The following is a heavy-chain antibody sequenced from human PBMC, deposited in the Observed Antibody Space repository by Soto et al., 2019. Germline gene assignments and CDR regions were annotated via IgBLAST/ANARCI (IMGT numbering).Heavy chain of an antibody. Sequence: SETLSLTCTVSGGSISGHYWIWIRQSPGKRLEWIGYIFYSGSTNYNPSLKSRVTLSVDTSKNQFALRLSSVTAADTAVYYCARVGSSGWSPDYWGQGTLVTVSS. CDR1: GGSISGHY. CDR2: IFYSGST. J-gene: IGHJ4*02. V-gene: IGHV4-59*11. D-gene: IGHD6-19*01. CDR3: ARVGSSGWSPDY.